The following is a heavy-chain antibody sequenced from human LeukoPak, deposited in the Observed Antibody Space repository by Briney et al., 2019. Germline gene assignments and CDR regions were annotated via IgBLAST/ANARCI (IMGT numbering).Heavy chain of an antibody. D-gene: IGHD6-13*01. CDR1: VFTFSSYA. Sequence: GGSLRLSCAASVFTFSSYAMSWGRQAPGKGLERVSAISGSGGSTYYADSVKGRFTISRDNSKNTLYLKMNRLRAEDTAVYYCAKDRMSIAAAGGYYFDYWGQGTLVTVSS. CDR2: ISGSGGST. CDR3: AKDRMSIAAAGGYYFDY. V-gene: IGHV3-23*01. J-gene: IGHJ4*02.